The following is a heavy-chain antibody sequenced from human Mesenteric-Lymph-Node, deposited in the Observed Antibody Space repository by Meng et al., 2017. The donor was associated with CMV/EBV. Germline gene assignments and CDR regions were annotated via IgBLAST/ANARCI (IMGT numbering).Heavy chain of an antibody. CDR3: ARDDVLQNAFDI. D-gene: IGHD5-24*01. CDR2: IGASGDSV. Sequence: GESLKISCAASGFIFSTYTMNWVRQAPGKGLEWVSSIGASGDSVHYADSVRGRFTISRDNSKNTLFLQMNSLRAEDTAVYYCARDDVLQNAFDIWGQGTMVTVSS. J-gene: IGHJ3*02. V-gene: IGHV3-21*01. CDR1: GFIFSTYT.